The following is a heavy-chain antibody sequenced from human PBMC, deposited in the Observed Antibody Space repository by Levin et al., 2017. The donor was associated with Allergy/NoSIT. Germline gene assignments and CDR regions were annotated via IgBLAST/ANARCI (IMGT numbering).Heavy chain of an antibody. Sequence: SETLSLTCAVYGGSFSGYYWSWIRQPPGKGLEWIGEINHSGSTNYNPSLKSRVTISVDTSKNQFSLKLSSVTAADTAVYYCASRQLWRTLDYWGQGTLVTVSS. CDR1: GGSFSGYY. V-gene: IGHV4-34*01. CDR2: INHSGST. CDR3: ASRQLWRTLDY. D-gene: IGHD5-18*01. J-gene: IGHJ4*02.